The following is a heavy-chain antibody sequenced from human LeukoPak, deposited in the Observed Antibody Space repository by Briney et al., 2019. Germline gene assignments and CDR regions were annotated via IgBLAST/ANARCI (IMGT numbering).Heavy chain of an antibody. J-gene: IGHJ6*03. D-gene: IGHD5-12*01. Sequence: ASVXVSCKASGYTFTGYYMHWVRQAPGQGLEWMGRINPNSGGTNYAQKFQGRVTMTRDTSISTAYMELSRLRSDDTAVYYCARWGGYSHYYYMDVWGKGTTVTVSS. CDR3: ARWGGYSHYYYMDV. CDR1: GYTFTGYY. CDR2: INPNSGGT. V-gene: IGHV1-2*06.